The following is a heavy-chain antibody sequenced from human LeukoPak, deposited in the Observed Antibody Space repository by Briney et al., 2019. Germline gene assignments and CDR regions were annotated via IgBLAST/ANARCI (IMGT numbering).Heavy chain of an antibody. CDR2: INNGSSYI. Sequence: GGSLRLSCAASGFTFSTYSMHWVRQAPGKGLEWVSSINNGSSYIYYADSVKGRFTISRDNAKNSLYLQMNSLRAEDTAVYYCARVSIWGQGTMVTVSS. D-gene: IGHD3-3*02. V-gene: IGHV3-21*01. J-gene: IGHJ3*02. CDR3: ARVSI. CDR1: GFTFSTYS.